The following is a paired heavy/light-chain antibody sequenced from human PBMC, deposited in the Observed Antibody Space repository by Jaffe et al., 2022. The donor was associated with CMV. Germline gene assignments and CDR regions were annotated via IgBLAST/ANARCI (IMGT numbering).Light chain of an antibody. CDR1: SSNIGNNY. V-gene: IGLV1-47*01. CDR3: VAWDDNLSGVV. Sequence: QSVLTQPPSASGTPGQRVTISCSGSSSNIGNNYVYWYQHLPGTAPKLLIYRNNQRPSGVPDRFSGSRPGTSASLAISGLRPEDEADYYCVAWDDNLSGVVFGGGTKLTVL. J-gene: IGLJ2*01. CDR2: RNN.
Heavy chain of an antibody. CDR3: ARQEYIGGGIDY. CDR2: IYCSGSTSYNPSCYSGRT. CDR1: GGSISTSNYY. J-gene: IGHJ4*02. Sequence: QLQLQESGPGLVKPSETLSLTCIVSGGSISTSNYYWGWIRQPPGKGLEWIGSIYCSGSTSYNPSCYSGRTHYNPSLKSRLTISVDTSKNQFSLKLSSVTAADTAVYYCARQEYIGGGIDYWGQGTLVTVSS. V-gene: IGHV4-39*01. D-gene: IGHD6-6*01.